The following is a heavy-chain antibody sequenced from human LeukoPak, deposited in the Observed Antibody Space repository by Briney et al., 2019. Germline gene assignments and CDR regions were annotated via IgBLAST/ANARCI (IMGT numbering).Heavy chain of an antibody. CDR1: GYTFTSYY. V-gene: IGHV1-46*03. J-gene: IGHJ6*03. Sequence: ASVKVSCKASGYTFTSYYMHWVRQAPGQGLEWMGIINPSGGSTSYAQKFQGRVTITADKSTSTAYMELSSLRSEDTAVYYCASYSSSWYDWLAEPSYYYYYYMDVWGKGTTVTVPS. D-gene: IGHD6-13*01. CDR3: ASYSSSWYDWLAEPSYYYYYYMDV. CDR2: INPSGGST.